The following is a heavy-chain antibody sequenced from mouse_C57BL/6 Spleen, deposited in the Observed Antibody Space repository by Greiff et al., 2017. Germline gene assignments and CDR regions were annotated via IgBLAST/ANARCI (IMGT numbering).Heavy chain of an antibody. D-gene: IGHD2-2*01. Sequence: QVQLKQPGAELVRPGTSVKLSCKASGYTFTSYWMHWVKQRPGQGLEWIGVIDPSDSYTNYNQKFKGKATLTVDTSSSTAYMQLSSLTSEDSAVYYCARGEIDYGYDDWYFDVWGTGTTVTVSS. CDR1: GYTFTSYW. CDR3: ARGEIDYGYDDWYFDV. CDR2: IDPSDSYT. V-gene: IGHV1-59*01. J-gene: IGHJ1*03.